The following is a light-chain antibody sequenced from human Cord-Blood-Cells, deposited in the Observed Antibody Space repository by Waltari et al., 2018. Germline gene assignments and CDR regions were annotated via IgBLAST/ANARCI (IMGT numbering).Light chain of an antibody. V-gene: IGKV1-8*01. J-gene: IGKJ3*01. CDR2: AAS. CDR1: QGISSY. Sequence: AIRMTQSPSSFSASTGDRVTITCRASQGISSYLAWYQQKPWKAPKLLIYAASTLQSGVPSRFSGSGSGTDFTLTISCLQSEDFATYYCQQYYSYPLTFGPGTKVDIK. CDR3: QQYYSYPLT.